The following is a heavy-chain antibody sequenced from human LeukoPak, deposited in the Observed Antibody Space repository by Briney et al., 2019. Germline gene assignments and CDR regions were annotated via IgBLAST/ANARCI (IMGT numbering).Heavy chain of an antibody. CDR1: GFTVISYE. Sequence: QPGGSLRLSCAASGFTVISYEMNWVRQAPGKGLEWVSYIGTSGRSMSYADSVKGRFTISRDNPKNSLYLQMNSLRAEDTAVYYCARATYDSGRDYWGQGTLVTVSS. V-gene: IGHV3-48*03. D-gene: IGHD6-19*01. J-gene: IGHJ4*02. CDR2: IGTSGRSM. CDR3: ARATYDSGRDY.